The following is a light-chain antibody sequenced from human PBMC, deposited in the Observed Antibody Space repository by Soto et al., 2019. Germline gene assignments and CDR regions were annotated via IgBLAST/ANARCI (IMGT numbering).Light chain of an antibody. Sequence: DIQMTQSPSTLSASVGDRVTITCRASQSISNWLAWYQQKPGKAPKLLIYKASSLESGVPSRFSGSGSATEFTLTISSLQPDDFATYYCQQYNTYWTFDQGTKVDIK. V-gene: IGKV1-5*03. CDR1: QSISNW. J-gene: IGKJ1*01. CDR2: KAS. CDR3: QQYNTYWT.